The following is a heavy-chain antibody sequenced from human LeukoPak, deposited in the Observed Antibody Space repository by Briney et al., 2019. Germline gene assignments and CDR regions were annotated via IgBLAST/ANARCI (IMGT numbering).Heavy chain of an antibody. Sequence: ETLSLTCAVYGGSFSGYYWSWIRQPPGKGLEWIGEINHSGSTNYNPSLKSRVTISVDTSKNQFSPKLSSVTAADTAVYYCARGVFGSSFDYWGQGTLVTVSS. D-gene: IGHD6-6*01. J-gene: IGHJ4*02. CDR3: ARGVFGSSFDY. CDR1: GGSFSGYY. V-gene: IGHV4-34*01. CDR2: INHSGST.